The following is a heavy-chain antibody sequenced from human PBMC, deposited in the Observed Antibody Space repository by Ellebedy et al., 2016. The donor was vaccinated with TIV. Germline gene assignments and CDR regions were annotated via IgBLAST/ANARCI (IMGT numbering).Heavy chain of an antibody. CDR2: MNPNSGNT. Sequence: ASVKVSXXASGYTFTSYDINWVRQATGQGLEWMGWMNPNSGNTGYAQKFQGRVTMTRNTSISTAYMELSSLRSEDTAVYYCARVFSSSWVSNWFDPWGQGTLVTVSS. V-gene: IGHV1-8*01. CDR1: GYTFTSYD. CDR3: ARVFSSSWVSNWFDP. D-gene: IGHD6-13*01. J-gene: IGHJ5*02.